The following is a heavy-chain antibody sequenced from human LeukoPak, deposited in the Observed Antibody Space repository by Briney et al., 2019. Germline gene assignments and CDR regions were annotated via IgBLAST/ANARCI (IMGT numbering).Heavy chain of an antibody. J-gene: IGHJ6*03. CDR2: INHSGST. V-gene: IGHV4-34*01. CDR1: GGSFSGYY. CDR3: ARDRVVTNYFYYYYYMDV. Sequence: PSETLSLTCAVYGGSFSGYYWSWIRQPPGKGLEWIGEINHSGSTNYNPSLKSRVTISVDTSKNQFSLKLSSVTAADTAVYYCARDRVVTNYFYYYYYMDVWGKGTTVTISS. D-gene: IGHD2-21*02.